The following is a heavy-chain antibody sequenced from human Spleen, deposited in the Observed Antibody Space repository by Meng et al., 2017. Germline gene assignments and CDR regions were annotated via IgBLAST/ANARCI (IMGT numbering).Heavy chain of an antibody. Sequence: QGLLVQAGAEVKKPGALVKVSCKASGDTFTSYYMHWGRQAPGQGLEWMGIINPSGGSTSYAQKFQARVTMTGDTSISTAYMELSGLRSDDTAMYYCARDEDISAAGKLFGDYWGQGTLVTVSS. V-gene: IGHV1-46*01. CDR3: ARDEDISAAGKLFGDY. D-gene: IGHD6-25*01. CDR2: INPSGGST. J-gene: IGHJ4*02. CDR1: GDTFTSYY.